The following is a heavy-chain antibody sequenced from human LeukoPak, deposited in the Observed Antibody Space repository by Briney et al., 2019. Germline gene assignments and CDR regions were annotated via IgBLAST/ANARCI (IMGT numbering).Heavy chain of an antibody. D-gene: IGHD2-2*01. J-gene: IGHJ4*02. CDR3: ARAPTVLVGYCSSSSCQADY. V-gene: IGHV3-74*01. CDR1: GFTFSSYW. Sequence: RAGGSLRLSCAASGFTFSSYWMHWVRQAPGQGLVWVSRINPDGSSTTYADSVKGRFTISRDNAENSLYLQMHSLRVEDTAVYYCARAPTVLVGYCSSSSCQADYWGQGTLVTVSS. CDR2: INPDGSST.